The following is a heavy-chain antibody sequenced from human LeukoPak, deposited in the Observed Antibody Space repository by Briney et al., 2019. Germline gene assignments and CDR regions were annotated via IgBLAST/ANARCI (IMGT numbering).Heavy chain of an antibody. J-gene: IGHJ6*01. CDR2: IYYSGST. D-gene: IGHD2-21*02. V-gene: IGHV4-31*03. CDR1: GGSISRGGYY. CDR3: ARDLEVTATRIPGRIV. Sequence: PSETLSLTCTVSGGSISRGGYYWSWIRQHPGKGLEWLGYIYYSGSTYYNPSLKSRVTISVHTSKNQFSLKLSSVTAADPAVYYGARDLEVTATRIPGRIVWLEGST.